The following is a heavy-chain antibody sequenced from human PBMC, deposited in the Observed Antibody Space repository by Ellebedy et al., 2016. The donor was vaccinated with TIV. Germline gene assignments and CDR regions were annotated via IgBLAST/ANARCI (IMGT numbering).Heavy chain of an antibody. CDR3: AKGPTTRYYYMDV. V-gene: IGHV3-23*01. CDR2: ISGSVTST. D-gene: IGHD1-26*01. Sequence: GESLKISXAASGFTFSSYALGWVRQAPGKGLEWVSAISGSVTSTYSADSVKGRFTISRDNSKNTLYLQMNSLRAEDTAVYYCAKGPTTRYYYMDVWGKGTTVTVSS. CDR1: GFTFSSYA. J-gene: IGHJ6*03.